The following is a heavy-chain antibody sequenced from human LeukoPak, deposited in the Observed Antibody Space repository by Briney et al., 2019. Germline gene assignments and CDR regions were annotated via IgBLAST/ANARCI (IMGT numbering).Heavy chain of an antibody. D-gene: IGHD3-10*02. CDR3: ARLDVPQLPRY. V-gene: IGHV3-11*06. J-gene: IGHJ4*02. CDR1: GFTFSDYY. Sequence: GGSLRLSCAASGFTFSDYYMSWIRQATGKGLEWVSYISSSSSYTNYADSAKGRFTISRDNAKNSLYLQMNSLRAEDTAVYCCARLDVPQLPRYWGQGTLVTVSS. CDR2: ISSSSSYT.